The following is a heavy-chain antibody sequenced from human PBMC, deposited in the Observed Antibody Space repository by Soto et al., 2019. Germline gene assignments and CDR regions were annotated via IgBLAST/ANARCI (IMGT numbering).Heavy chain of an antibody. D-gene: IGHD2-15*01. V-gene: IGHV3-30*18. J-gene: IGHJ5*02. CDR1: GFTFSSYG. CDR3: SKGAPVVLVAEDWFDP. CDR2: ISYDGSNK. Sequence: QVQLVESGGGVVQPGRSLRLSCAASGFTFSSYGMHWVRQAPGKGLEWVAVISYDGSNKYYADSVKGRFTISRDNSKNMLYLQMNRLRVEDTAVYYWSKGAPVVLVAEDWFDPWVQGTLVTVSS.